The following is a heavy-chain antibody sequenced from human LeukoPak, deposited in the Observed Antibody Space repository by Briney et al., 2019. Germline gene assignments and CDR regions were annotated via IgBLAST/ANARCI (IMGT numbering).Heavy chain of an antibody. CDR1: GYSFTSYW. CDR2: IYPGDSDT. Sequence: GESLQISCQGSGYSFTSYWIGWVRPMPGKGLEWMGIIYPGDSDTRYSPSFQGQVTISADKSISTAYLQWSSLKASDTAMYYCARETERIYDYWGQGTLVTVSS. V-gene: IGHV5-51*01. CDR3: ARETERIYDY. D-gene: IGHD5-12*01. J-gene: IGHJ4*02.